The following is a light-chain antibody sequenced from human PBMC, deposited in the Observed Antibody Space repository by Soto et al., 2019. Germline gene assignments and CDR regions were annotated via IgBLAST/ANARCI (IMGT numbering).Light chain of an antibody. CDR1: QSVSGDY. Sequence: EIVLTQSPGTLSLSPGEGATLSCRASQSVSGDYLAWYQSKPGQAPRLLIHGASNRATGIPDRFSXXGCGTDSSXTTVRLERADFAVYYCQQQLITPGTFGQGTKVAIK. J-gene: IGKJ1*01. CDR3: QQQLITPGT. CDR2: GAS. V-gene: IGKV3-20*01.